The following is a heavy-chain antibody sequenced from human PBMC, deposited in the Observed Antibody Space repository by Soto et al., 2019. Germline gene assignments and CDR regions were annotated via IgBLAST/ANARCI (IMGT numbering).Heavy chain of an antibody. V-gene: IGHV3-23*01. CDR2: ISGSGGST. CDR1: GFTFGSYA. J-gene: IGHJ4*02. Sequence: PGGSLRLSCAASGFTFGSYAMSWVRQAPGKGLEWVSAISGSGGSTYYADSVKGRFTISRDNSKNTLYLQMNSLRAEDTAVYYCANTSRPYSSSWYAYFDYWGQGTLVTVSS. CDR3: ANTSRPYSSSWYAYFDY. D-gene: IGHD6-13*01.